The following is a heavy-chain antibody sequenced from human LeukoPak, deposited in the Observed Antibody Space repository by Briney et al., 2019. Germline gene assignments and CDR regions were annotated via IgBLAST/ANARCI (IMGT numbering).Heavy chain of an antibody. J-gene: IGHJ4*02. CDR1: GFTFSSYA. CDR2: IDSSGSYT. D-gene: IGHD5-18*01. V-gene: IGHV3-23*05. Sequence: GGSLRLSCAASGFTFSSYAMSWVRQAPGKGLEWVSAIDSSGSYTWYDDSVKGRFTISRDNSKNTLYLQMNSLRAEDTAVYYCAKGGRGYSYDFGRWGQGTLVTVSS. CDR3: AKGGRGYSYDFGR.